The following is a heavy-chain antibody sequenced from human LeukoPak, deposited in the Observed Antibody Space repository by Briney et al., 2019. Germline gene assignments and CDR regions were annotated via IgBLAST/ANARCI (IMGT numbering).Heavy chain of an antibody. J-gene: IGHJ6*03. CDR1: GGSISSYY. D-gene: IGHD4-23*01. V-gene: IGHV4-4*07. CDR2: IYTSGSN. Sequence: SETLSLTCTVSGGSISSYYWSWIRQPAGRGLEWIGRIYTSGSNNYNPSLKSRVTMSVDTSKNQFSLKLSSVTAADTAMYYCAGEVADYGGYYYYHYMDVWGKGTTVTISS. CDR3: AGEVADYGGYYYYHYMDV.